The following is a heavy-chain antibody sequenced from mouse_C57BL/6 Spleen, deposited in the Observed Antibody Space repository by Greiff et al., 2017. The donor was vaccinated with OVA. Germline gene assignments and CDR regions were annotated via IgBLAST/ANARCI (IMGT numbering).Heavy chain of an antibody. CDR3: TPGNYDVLFAY. Sequence: EVQLQQSGTVLARPGASVKMSCKTSGYTFTSYWMHWVKQRPGQGLEWIGAIYPGNSDTSYNQKFKGKAKLTAVTSASTAYMELSSLTNEDSAIYYCTPGNYDVLFAYWGQGTLVTVSA. CDR1: GYTFTSYW. CDR2: IYPGNSDT. D-gene: IGHD2-1*01. V-gene: IGHV1-5*01. J-gene: IGHJ3*01.